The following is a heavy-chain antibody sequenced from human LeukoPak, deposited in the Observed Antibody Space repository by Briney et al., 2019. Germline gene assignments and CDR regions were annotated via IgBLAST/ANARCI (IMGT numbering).Heavy chain of an antibody. CDR1: GGSISTYY. CDR3: ARSPAYYYDSSGYYTPRYFDL. V-gene: IGHV4-59*01. Sequence: PSETLSLTCTVSGGSISTYYWTWIRQPPGKGLEWIGYIYYSGSTNYNPSLKSRVTISVDTSKNQFSLKLSSVTAADTAVYYCARSPAYYYDSSGYYTPRYFDLWGRGTLVTVSS. D-gene: IGHD3-22*01. J-gene: IGHJ2*01. CDR2: IYYSGST.